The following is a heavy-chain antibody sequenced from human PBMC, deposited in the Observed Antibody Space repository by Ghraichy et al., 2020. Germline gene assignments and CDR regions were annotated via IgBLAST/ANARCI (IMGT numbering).Heavy chain of an antibody. CDR3: ARAANLSDRIDY. D-gene: IGHD3-16*02. CDR1: GFTFSNYW. V-gene: IGHV3-7*01. J-gene: IGHJ4*02. Sequence: GGSLRLSCTASGFTFSNYWMGWVRQAPGKGLEWVANIKQDGSEKYYVGSVEGRFTISRDNAKNSVYLQMNSLRAEDTAVYYCARAANLSDRIDYWGRGTLVPVSS. CDR2: IKQDGSEK.